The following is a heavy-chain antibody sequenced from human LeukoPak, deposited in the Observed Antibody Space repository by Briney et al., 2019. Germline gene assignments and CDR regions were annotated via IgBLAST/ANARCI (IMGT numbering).Heavy chain of an antibody. J-gene: IGHJ4*02. D-gene: IGHD3-22*01. Sequence: SETLSLTCTVSGGSINNYYWSWVRQTPGKGLECIGYIYYTGSTNYNPSLKSRITMSVDTSTNQFSLKLSSVTAADTAVYYCARLSSGSNPPFDYWGQGTLVTVSS. V-gene: IGHV4-59*08. CDR1: GGSINNYY. CDR2: IYYTGST. CDR3: ARLSSGSNPPFDY.